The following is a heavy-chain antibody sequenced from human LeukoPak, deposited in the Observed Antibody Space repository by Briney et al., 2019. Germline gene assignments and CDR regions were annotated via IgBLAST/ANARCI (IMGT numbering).Heavy chain of an antibody. D-gene: IGHD6-6*01. V-gene: IGHV3-21*01. CDR1: GFTFSSYR. Sequence: GRSLRLSCAASGFTFSSYRMTWVRQAPGKGQECGSSISSSSSYIYYADSVKGRFTISRDNAKNSLYLQMNSLRAEDTAVYYCASEDSSSLAFDIWGQGTMVTVSS. CDR3: ASEDSSSLAFDI. J-gene: IGHJ3*02. CDR2: ISSSSSYI.